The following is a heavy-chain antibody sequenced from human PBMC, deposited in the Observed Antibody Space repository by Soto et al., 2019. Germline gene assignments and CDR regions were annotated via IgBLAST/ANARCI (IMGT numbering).Heavy chain of an antibody. CDR1: GYTFTNHG. Sequence: QVQLVKSGAEVKKPGASVKVSCKTSGYTFTNHGINWVRQAPGQGLEWMGWINPYNANVNYAQKLQGRVTMITDTSTSTAYMDLMSLTSDDTAVYYCARDRVAGIWGDAFDIWGQGTMVTVSS. D-gene: IGHD3-16*01. CDR3: ARDRVAGIWGDAFDI. CDR2: INPYNANV. J-gene: IGHJ3*02. V-gene: IGHV1-18*04.